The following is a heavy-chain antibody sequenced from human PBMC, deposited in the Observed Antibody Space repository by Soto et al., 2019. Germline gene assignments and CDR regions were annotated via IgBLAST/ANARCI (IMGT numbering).Heavy chain of an antibody. Sequence: GGSLRLSCAASGFTFSSYAMSWVRQAPGKGLEWVSAISGSGGSTYYADSVKGRFTISRDNSKNTLYLQMNSLRAEDTAVYYCATYCSSTSCLPDYYCYGMDVWGQGTTVTV. CDR1: GFTFSSYA. J-gene: IGHJ6*02. CDR3: ATYCSSTSCLPDYYCYGMDV. V-gene: IGHV3-23*01. D-gene: IGHD2-2*01. CDR2: ISGSGGST.